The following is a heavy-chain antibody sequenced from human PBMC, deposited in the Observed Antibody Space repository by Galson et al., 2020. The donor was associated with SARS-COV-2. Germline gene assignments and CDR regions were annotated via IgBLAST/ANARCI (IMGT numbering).Heavy chain of an antibody. J-gene: IGHJ3*02. CDR3: ARLHYGEYAPDAFDI. D-gene: IGHD4-17*01. CDR2: TTHSGGT. Sequence: SLSPTCAVAGTSISSGWYSWNWTRQQPGKGLEGSGYTTHSGGTYYNTSLKSRVTISGDRSKNQFSLRLSSVTAADTAVYYCARLHYGEYAPDAFDIWGPGTRVTVAS. CDR1: GTSISSGWYS. V-gene: IGHV4-30-2*01.